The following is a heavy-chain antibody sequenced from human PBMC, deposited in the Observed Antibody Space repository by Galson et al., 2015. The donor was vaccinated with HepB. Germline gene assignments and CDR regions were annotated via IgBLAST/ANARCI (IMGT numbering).Heavy chain of an antibody. CDR2: ISRAGDTS. V-gene: IGHV3-23*01. Sequence: SLRLSCAASGFTFSNYGMSWVRQAPGKGLECVAAISRAGDTSDYAESVKGRFTVSRDSYKSTLYLQMNGLRAEDTARYYCVRGTTAPDYWAQGTLVTVSS. J-gene: IGHJ4*02. D-gene: IGHD2/OR15-2a*01. CDR1: GFTFSNYG. CDR3: VRGTTAPDY.